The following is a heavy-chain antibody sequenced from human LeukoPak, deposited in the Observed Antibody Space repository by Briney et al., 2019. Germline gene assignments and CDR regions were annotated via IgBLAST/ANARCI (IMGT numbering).Heavy chain of an antibody. CDR3: AKYLYSVSYYGMDV. CDR2: ISGSGGST. J-gene: IGHJ6*02. V-gene: IGHV3-23*01. D-gene: IGHD2-15*01. Sequence: GGSLRLSCAASGFTFISYWMHWVRQAPGKGLEWVSAISGSGGSTYYADSVKGRFTISRDNSKNTLYLQMNSLRAEDTALYYCAKYLYSVSYYGMDVWGQGTTVTVSS. CDR1: GFTFISYW.